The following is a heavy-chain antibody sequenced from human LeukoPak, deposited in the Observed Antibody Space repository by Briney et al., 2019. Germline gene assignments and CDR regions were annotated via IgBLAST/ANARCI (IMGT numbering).Heavy chain of an antibody. J-gene: IGHJ6*03. CDR3: ARSLTVAGTRRYYYYMGV. Sequence: ASVKVSCKASGYTFTSYGISWVRQAPGQGLEWMGWISAYNGNTNYAQKLQGRVTMTTDTSTSTAYMELRSLRSDDTAVYYCARSLTVAGTRRYYYYMGVWGKGTTVTVSS. CDR1: GYTFTSYG. CDR2: ISAYNGNT. V-gene: IGHV1-18*01. D-gene: IGHD6-19*01.